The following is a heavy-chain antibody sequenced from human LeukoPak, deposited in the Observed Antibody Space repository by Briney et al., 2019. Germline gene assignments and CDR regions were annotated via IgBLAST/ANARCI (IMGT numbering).Heavy chain of an antibody. CDR2: ISSSDSTV. J-gene: IGHJ4*02. D-gene: IGHD5-18*01. V-gene: IGHV3-11*01. CDR1: GFTFSDYY. CDR3: ARRPDGYAYGLDY. Sequence: GGSLRLSCSASGFTFSDYYMSWVRQTPGKGLEWLSHISSSDSTVYYADAVKGRFTVSRDNAKNSLYLQMSSLRPEDTAVYYCARRPDGYAYGLDYWGQGTLVTVSS.